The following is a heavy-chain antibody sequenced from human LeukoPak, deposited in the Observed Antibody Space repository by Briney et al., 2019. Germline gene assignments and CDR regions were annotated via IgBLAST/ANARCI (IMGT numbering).Heavy chain of an antibody. J-gene: IGHJ3*02. D-gene: IGHD2-21*01. CDR1: GGSISTYY. Sequence: PSETLSLTCTVSGGSISTYYWSWIRQPPGKGLEWIGYIYYSGSINYNPSLKSRVTMSVDTSKNQFSLKLSSVTAADTAVYYCARDAVLWDAFDIWGQGTMVTVSS. CDR2: IYYSGSI. V-gene: IGHV4-59*12. CDR3: ARDAVLWDAFDI.